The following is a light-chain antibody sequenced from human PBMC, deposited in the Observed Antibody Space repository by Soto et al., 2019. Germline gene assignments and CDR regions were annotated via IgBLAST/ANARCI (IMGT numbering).Light chain of an antibody. CDR2: AAS. CDR3: QQSYSRMT. J-gene: IGKJ1*01. Sequence: DIQMTQSPSSLSASVGDRVTITCRASQSISSYVSWYQQKPGKAPKLLIYAASRLESGVPSRFSGSRSGTDFTLTISSLQPEDFATYYCQQSYSRMTFGQGTQLDIK. CDR1: QSISSY. V-gene: IGKV1-39*01.